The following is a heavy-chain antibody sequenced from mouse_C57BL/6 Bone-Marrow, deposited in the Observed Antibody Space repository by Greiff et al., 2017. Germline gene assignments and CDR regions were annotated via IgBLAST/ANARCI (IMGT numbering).Heavy chain of an antibody. D-gene: IGHD2-5*01. J-gene: IGHJ3*01. Sequence: DVKLQESGPGLVKPSQSLSLTCSVTGYSITSGYYWNWIRQFPGNKLEWMGYISYDGSNNYNPSLKNRISITRDTSKNQFSLKLNSVTTEDTATYYCARGTGYSKSSWFAYWGQGTLVTVSA. V-gene: IGHV3-6*01. CDR3: ARGTGYSKSSWFAY. CDR2: ISYDGSN. CDR1: GYSITSGYY.